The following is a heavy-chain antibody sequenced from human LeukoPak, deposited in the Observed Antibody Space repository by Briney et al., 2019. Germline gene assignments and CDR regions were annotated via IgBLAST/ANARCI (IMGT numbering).Heavy chain of an antibody. Sequence: PSQTLSLTCTVSGGSISSGSYYWSWIRQPAGKGLEWIGRIYTSASTNYNPSLKSRVTISVDTSKNQFSLKLSSVTAADTAVYYCVRDIKYNYYMDVWGKGTTVTVSS. CDR1: GGSISSGSYY. J-gene: IGHJ6*03. D-gene: IGHD6-6*01. CDR3: VRDIKYNYYMDV. V-gene: IGHV4-61*02. CDR2: IYTSAST.